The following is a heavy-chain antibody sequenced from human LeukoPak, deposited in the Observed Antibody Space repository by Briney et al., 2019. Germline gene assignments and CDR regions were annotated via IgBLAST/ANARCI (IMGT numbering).Heavy chain of an antibody. V-gene: IGHV4-34*01. CDR1: GGSFSGYY. D-gene: IGHD3-10*01. Sequence: SETLSLTCAVYGGSFSGYYWSCIRQPPGKGLEWIGEINHSGSTNYNPSLKSRVTISVDTSKNQFSLKLSSATAADTAVYYCARGYGSGNSLKDRAFDIWGQGTMVTVSS. CDR2: INHSGST. J-gene: IGHJ3*02. CDR3: ARGYGSGNSLKDRAFDI.